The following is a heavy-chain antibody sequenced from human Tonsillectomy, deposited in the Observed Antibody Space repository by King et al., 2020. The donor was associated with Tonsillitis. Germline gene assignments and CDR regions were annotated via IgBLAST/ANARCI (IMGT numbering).Heavy chain of an antibody. D-gene: IGHD6-6*01. CDR1: GGSISGYY. V-gene: IGHV4-59*01. CDR2: IHQTGRP. J-gene: IGHJ4*02. CDR3: ARWSCARGPCNYLDS. Sequence: VQLQESGPGLVKPSETLSLTCTVSGGSISGYYWGWIRQPPGKGLEYIGHIHQTGRPDYNPSLKSRLTMSVDTSKNQFSLKLKSVTAADTALYYCARWSCARGPCNYLDSWGQGTLVTVSS.